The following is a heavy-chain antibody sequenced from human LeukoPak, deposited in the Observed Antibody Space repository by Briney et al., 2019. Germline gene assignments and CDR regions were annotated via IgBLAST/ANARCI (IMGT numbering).Heavy chain of an antibody. Sequence: SETLSLTCTVSGGSISRGDSYWSWIRQHPGKGLECIGYIYYTGRTYYNPSLKRRVTISIDTSRSQFSLRLSSVTAADTAVYYCARDRSGSSSLNAFDIWGQGTMVTVSS. J-gene: IGHJ3*02. D-gene: IGHD3-10*01. CDR1: GGSISRGDSY. V-gene: IGHV4-31*03. CDR3: ARDRSGSSSLNAFDI. CDR2: IYYTGRT.